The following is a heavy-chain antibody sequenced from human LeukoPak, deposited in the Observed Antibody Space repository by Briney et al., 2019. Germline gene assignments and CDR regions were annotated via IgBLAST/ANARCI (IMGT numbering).Heavy chain of an antibody. CDR1: GGSISSSSYY. V-gene: IGHV4-39*01. CDR2: IYYSGST. D-gene: IGHD3-10*01. Sequence: SETLSLTCTVSGGSISSSSYYWGWIRQPPGKGLEWVGSIYYSGSTYYNPSLKSRVTISVDTSKNQFSLKLSSVTAADTAVYYCAKTLAVDPGGMVDWGQGTLVTVSS. CDR3: AKTLAVDPGGMVD. J-gene: IGHJ4*02.